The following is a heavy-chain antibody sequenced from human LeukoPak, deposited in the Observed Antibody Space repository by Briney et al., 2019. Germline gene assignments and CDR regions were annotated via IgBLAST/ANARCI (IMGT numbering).Heavy chain of an antibody. Sequence: GGSLRLSCAASGFTFSNYSMKWLRQAPGKGLEWVSSISSSSSYIYYADSLKGRFTIPRDNAKNSLYWQMNSLRAEDTAVYYCAKNGGWYAFDIWGQGTMVTVSS. V-gene: IGHV3-21*01. J-gene: IGHJ3*02. CDR2: ISSSSSYI. D-gene: IGHD1-1*01. CDR1: GFTFSNYS. CDR3: AKNGGWYAFDI.